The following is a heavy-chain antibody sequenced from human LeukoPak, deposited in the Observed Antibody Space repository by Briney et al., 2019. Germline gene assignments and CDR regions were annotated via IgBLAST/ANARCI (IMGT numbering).Heavy chain of an antibody. Sequence: VKPSETLSLTCTVSGGSISSGGYSWSWIRQPPGKGLEWIGYIYHSGSTYYNPSLKSRVTISVDRSKNQFSLKLSSVTAADTAVYYCARASSVGDYFDYRGQGTLVTVSS. CDR3: ARASSVGDYFDY. CDR1: GGSISSGGYS. D-gene: IGHD1-26*01. V-gene: IGHV4-30-2*01. CDR2: IYHSGST. J-gene: IGHJ4*02.